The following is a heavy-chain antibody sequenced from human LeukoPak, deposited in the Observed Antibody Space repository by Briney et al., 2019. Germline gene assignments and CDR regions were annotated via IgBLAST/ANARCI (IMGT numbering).Heavy chain of an antibody. Sequence: GGSLRLSCTGSGFNFNMFAMNWVRQAPGQGLEWVSGLSRGGGTTNYADSVKGRFTISRDKSKNMVFLQMNSLGPEDTAVYYCAKEQRIRHCSEGVCMEGYYFDYWGQGSLVTVSS. CDR3: AKEQRIRHCSEGVCMEGYYFDY. CDR1: GFNFNMFA. V-gene: IGHV3-23*01. CDR2: LSRGGGTT. J-gene: IGHJ4*02. D-gene: IGHD2-8*01.